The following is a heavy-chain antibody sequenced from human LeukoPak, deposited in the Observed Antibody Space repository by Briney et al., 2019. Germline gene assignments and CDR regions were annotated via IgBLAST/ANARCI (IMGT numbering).Heavy chain of an antibody. V-gene: IGHV1-69*05. Sequence: SVKVSCKASGGTFSSYAISWVRQAPGQGLEWMGRIIPIFGAANYAQKFQGRVTITTDESTSTAYMELSSLRSDDTAVYYCARESRTYYYDSSGYPDYWGQGTLVTVSS. CDR3: ARESRTYYYDSSGYPDY. CDR2: IIPIFGAA. CDR1: GGTFSSYA. D-gene: IGHD3-22*01. J-gene: IGHJ4*02.